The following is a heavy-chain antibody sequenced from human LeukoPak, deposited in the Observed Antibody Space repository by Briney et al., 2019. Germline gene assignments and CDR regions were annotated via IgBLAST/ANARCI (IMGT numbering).Heavy chain of an antibody. CDR3: ARQTSKGWGIHY. Sequence: PSETLSLTCAVYGGSFSGYYWSWIRQPPGKGLEWIGEINHSGSTNYNPSLKSRVTTAVDTSKNQFSLKLSSVTAADTAVYYCARQTSKGWGIHYWGQGTLVTVSS. CDR2: INHSGST. V-gene: IGHV4-34*01. D-gene: IGHD3-16*01. CDR1: GGSFSGYY. J-gene: IGHJ4*02.